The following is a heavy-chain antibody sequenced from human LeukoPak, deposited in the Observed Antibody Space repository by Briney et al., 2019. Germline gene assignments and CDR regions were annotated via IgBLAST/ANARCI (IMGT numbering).Heavy chain of an antibody. J-gene: IGHJ4*02. CDR1: GFTFRNHA. V-gene: IGHV3-23*01. CDR2: ISGSGETT. CDR3: AKDRGIVAASVRAFDY. Sequence: HPGGSLRLSCAASGFTFRNHAMNWVRQAPGKGLEWVSVISGSGETTYYADSVKGRFTISRDNSQNTLYLQMSSLRGEDTALYYCAKDRGIVAASVRAFDYWGQGTLVTVSS. D-gene: IGHD3-22*01.